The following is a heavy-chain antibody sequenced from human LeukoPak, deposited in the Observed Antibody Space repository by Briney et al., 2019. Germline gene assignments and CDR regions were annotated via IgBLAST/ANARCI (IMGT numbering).Heavy chain of an antibody. D-gene: IGHD2-8*01. Sequence: GASVKVSCKTSGYTFTNYEINWVRQASGQGLEWMGWMNPNNDNTAYAQKFQGRVTMTRDSSISTAYMELSSLTSEDTAVYYCARTPLYATNHDAFDIWGQGTTVTVSS. CDR3: ARTPLYATNHDAFDI. V-gene: IGHV1-8*01. J-gene: IGHJ3*02. CDR2: MNPNNDNT. CDR1: GYTFTNYE.